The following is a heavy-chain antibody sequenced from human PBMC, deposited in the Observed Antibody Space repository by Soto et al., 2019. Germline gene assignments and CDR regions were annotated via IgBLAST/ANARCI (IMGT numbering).Heavy chain of an antibody. Sequence: GSLSLRCPSAGCTFKDYGRSWVRTAHGKGLEWVSAVSGRGGSTKYADSVKGRFIISRDNSNSTLYLQMDSLRGEDTAVYYCAKDSTVTTSLYFYYYGFDVWGQATTVTVS. J-gene: IGHJ6*02. D-gene: IGHD4-17*01. CDR1: GCTFKDYG. CDR2: VSGRGGST. CDR3: AKDSTVTTSLYFYYYGFDV. V-gene: IGHV3-23*01.